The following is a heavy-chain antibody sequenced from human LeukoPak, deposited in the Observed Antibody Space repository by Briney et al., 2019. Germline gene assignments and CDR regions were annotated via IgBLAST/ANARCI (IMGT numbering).Heavy chain of an antibody. CDR1: GGSISSYY. CDR2: IYYSGST. V-gene: IGHV4-59*01. CDR3: ARLWSYYFNWFDP. J-gene: IGHJ5*02. D-gene: IGHD3-10*01. Sequence: SETLSLTCTVSGGSISSYYWSWIRQPPGKGLEWIGYIYYSGSTNYNPSLKSRVTISVDTSKSQFSLKLSSVTAADTAMYYCARLWSYYFNWFDPWGQGTLVTVSS.